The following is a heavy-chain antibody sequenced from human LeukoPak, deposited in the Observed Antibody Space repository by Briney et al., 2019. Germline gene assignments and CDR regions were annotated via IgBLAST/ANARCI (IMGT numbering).Heavy chain of an antibody. J-gene: IGHJ6*02. D-gene: IGHD2-2*01. CDR3: ARDLVVPAAMLGYYYYYGMDV. CDR2: IYTSGST. Sequence: PSETLSLTCTVSGGSISSYYWSWIRQPAGKGLEWIGRIYTSGSTNYNPSLKSRVTMPVDTSKNQFSLKLSSVTAADTAVYYCARDLVVPAAMLGYYYYYGMDVWGQGTTVTVSS. V-gene: IGHV4-4*07. CDR1: GGSISSYY.